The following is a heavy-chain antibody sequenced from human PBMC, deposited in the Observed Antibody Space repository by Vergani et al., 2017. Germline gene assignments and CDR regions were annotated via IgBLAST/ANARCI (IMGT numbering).Heavy chain of an antibody. CDR2: IRYDGSNK. CDR3: ARKHISNYYDSSGYYYMGYYYGMDV. J-gene: IGHJ6*02. Sequence: QVQLVESGGGLVKPGGSLRLSCAASGFTFSSYGMHWVRQAPGKGLEWVAFIRYDGSNKYYADSVKGRFTISRDNSKNTLYLQMNSLRAEDTAVYYCARKHISNYYDSSGYYYMGYYYGMDVWGQGTTVTVSS. V-gene: IGHV3-30*02. D-gene: IGHD3-22*01. CDR1: GFTFSSYG.